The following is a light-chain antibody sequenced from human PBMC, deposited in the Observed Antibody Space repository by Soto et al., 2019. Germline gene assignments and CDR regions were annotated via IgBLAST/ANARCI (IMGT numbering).Light chain of an antibody. J-gene: IGLJ1*01. Sequence: QSVLNKPASGSGVPGESVPIFYNGTSSDVGGYNYVSWYQQHPGKAPKLMIYDVSKRPSGVPDRFSGSKSGNTASLTVSGLQAEDEAEYYCSSYAGTHIVFGTGTKVTVL. V-gene: IGLV2-8*01. CDR1: SSDVGGYNY. CDR2: DVS. CDR3: SSYAGTHIV.